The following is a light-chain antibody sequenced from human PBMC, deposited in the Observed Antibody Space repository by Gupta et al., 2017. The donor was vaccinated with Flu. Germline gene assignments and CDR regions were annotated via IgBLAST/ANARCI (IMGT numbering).Light chain of an antibody. CDR1: ASDVDDFDS. J-gene: IGLJ2*01. Sequence: SALTQPRSVSGSPGQSVTMSCTRAASDVDDFDSVSWYHQRPGKAPQLSSSHVNQRPSGVTHRVSASKSAYTESLTISGLQPDDDGYYYCCSFGGSGTVIFGAGTKLTVL. V-gene: IGLV2-11*01. CDR2: HVN. CDR3: CSFGGSGTVI.